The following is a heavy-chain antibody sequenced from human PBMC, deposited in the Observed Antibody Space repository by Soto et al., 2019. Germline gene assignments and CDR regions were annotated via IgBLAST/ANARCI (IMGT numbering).Heavy chain of an antibody. V-gene: IGHV3-66*01. CDR1: GFTVSSNY. J-gene: IGHJ6*03. D-gene: IGHD3-9*01. Sequence: GGSLRLSFATPGFTVSSNYMSWVPQAPGEGLEWGSVIYSGGSTYSEDSVKGRFTISRDNSKNTLYLQMNSLRAEDTAVYYCARVYILRYFDRLRYNPTYSYSYMDVWGKGTRVTVPS. CDR3: ARVYILRYFDRLRYNPTYSYSYMDV. CDR2: IYSGGST.